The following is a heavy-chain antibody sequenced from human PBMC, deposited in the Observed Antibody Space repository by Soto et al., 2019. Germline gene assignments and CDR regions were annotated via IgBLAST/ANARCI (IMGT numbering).Heavy chain of an antibody. CDR3: ARGSGIHFAY. V-gene: IGHV4-30-2*01. D-gene: IGHD6-13*01. J-gene: IGHJ4*02. Sequence: SETLSLTCAVSGGSISSGGYSWSWIRQPPGKGLEWIGYIYHSGSTYYNPSLKSRVTISVDRSKNQFSLKLSSVTAADTAVYYCARGSGIHFAYSGQGTLVTVSS. CDR1: GGSISSGGYS. CDR2: IYHSGST.